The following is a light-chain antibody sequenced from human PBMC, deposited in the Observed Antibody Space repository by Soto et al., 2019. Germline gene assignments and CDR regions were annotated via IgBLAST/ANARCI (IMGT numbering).Light chain of an antibody. CDR2: DAS. CDR3: QQRSNWPPTIT. Sequence: EIVLTQSPGTLSLSPGERATLSCRASPSVSSSYLAWYQQKTGQAPRLLIYDASNRATGIPARFSGSGSGTDFTLNISSLEPEDFAVYYCQQRSNWPPTITFGQGTRLEIK. CDR1: PSVSSSY. J-gene: IGKJ5*01. V-gene: IGKV3D-20*02.